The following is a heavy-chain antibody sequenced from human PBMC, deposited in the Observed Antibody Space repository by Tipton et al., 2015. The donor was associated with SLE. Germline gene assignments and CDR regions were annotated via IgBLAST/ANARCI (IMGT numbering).Heavy chain of an antibody. CDR3: ARTSGDSLGYFDY. V-gene: IGHV4-34*01. CDR2: INHSGST. J-gene: IGHJ4*02. D-gene: IGHD3-10*01. CDR1: GGSFSGYY. Sequence: TLSLTCAVYGGSFSGYYWSWIRQPPGKGLEWIGEINHSGSTNYNPSLKSRVTISVDTSKNQFSLKLSSVTAADTAVYYCARTSGDSLGYFDYWGQGTLVTVSS.